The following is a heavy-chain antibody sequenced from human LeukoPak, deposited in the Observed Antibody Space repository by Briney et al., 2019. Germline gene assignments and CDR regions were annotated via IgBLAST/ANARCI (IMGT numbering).Heavy chain of an antibody. CDR2: IYYSGST. J-gene: IGHJ4*02. CDR3: ARVDWFGANTSNFDY. Sequence: SETLSLTCTVSGGSISSGDYYWSWIRQPPGKGLEWIGYIYYSGSTYYNPSLKSRVTISVDTSKSQFSLKLSSVTAADTAVYYCARVDWFGANTSNFDYWGQGTLVTVSS. D-gene: IGHD3-10*01. V-gene: IGHV4-30-4*01. CDR1: GGSISSGDYY.